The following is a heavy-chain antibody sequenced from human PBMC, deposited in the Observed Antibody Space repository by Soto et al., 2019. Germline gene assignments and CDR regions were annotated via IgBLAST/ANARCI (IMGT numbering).Heavy chain of an antibody. D-gene: IGHD3-10*01. CDR3: ARGRWLFDY. V-gene: IGHV3-66*01. CDR1: GFTVRANY. CDR2: IYSGGST. Sequence: GGSLRLSCAVSGFTVRANYMSWVRQAPGKGLEWVSVIYSGGSTYYADSVKGRFTIFRDNSKNTLYLQMNSLRAEDTAVYYCARGRWLFDYWGQGTLVTVSS. J-gene: IGHJ4*02.